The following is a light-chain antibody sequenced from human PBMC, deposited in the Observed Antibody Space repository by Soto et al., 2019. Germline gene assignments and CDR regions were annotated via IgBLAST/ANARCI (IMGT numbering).Light chain of an antibody. V-gene: IGLV2-23*02. CDR1: NSDVGSYNL. J-gene: IGLJ1*01. CDR3: FSYAGDSVYV. Sequence: QSALTQPASVSGSPRQSITISCTGTNSDVGSYNLVSWFQQHPGKAPKLVIYEVTKRPSGVSDRFSGSKSGNTASLTTSGLQAEDEADYYCFSYAGDSVYVFGTGTKVTVL. CDR2: EVT.